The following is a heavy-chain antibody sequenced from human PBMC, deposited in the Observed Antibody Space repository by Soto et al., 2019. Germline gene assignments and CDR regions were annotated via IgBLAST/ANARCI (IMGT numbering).Heavy chain of an antibody. Sequence: SETLCLTCAVFGGSFSGYYWSWIRQPPGKGLEWIGEINHSGSTNYNPSLKSRVTISVDTSKNQFSLKLSSVTAADTAVYYCARKRVRSGSYFDYWGQGTLVTVSS. CDR2: INHSGST. V-gene: IGHV4-34*01. CDR1: GGSFSGYY. J-gene: IGHJ4*02. D-gene: IGHD1-26*01. CDR3: ARKRVRSGSYFDY.